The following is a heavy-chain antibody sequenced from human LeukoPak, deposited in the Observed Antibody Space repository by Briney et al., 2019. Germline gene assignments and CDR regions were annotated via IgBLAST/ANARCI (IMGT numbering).Heavy chain of an antibody. J-gene: IGHJ5*01. CDR3: VRDSSWFDY. CDR1: GFTFSTYN. Sequence: GGSLRLSCAASGFTFSTYNMNWVRQAPGKGLERVSSISSDSNYIYYADSVKGRYTNSRDNAKNSLYLQMSSLRAEDTAVYYCVRDSSWFDYWGQGILVTVSS. D-gene: IGHD6-13*01. V-gene: IGHV3-21*01. CDR2: ISSDSNYI.